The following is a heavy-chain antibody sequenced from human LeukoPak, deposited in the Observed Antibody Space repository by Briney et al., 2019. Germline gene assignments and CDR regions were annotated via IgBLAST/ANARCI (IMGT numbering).Heavy chain of an antibody. CDR3: ARAEKQQLVTGWYFQH. D-gene: IGHD6-13*01. CDR2: VYYSGST. CDR1: GGSISSGGYY. V-gene: IGHV4-31*03. Sequence: PSETLSLTCTVSGGSISSGGYYWSWIRRHPGTGLEWIGYVYYSGSTYYNPSLKSRATISLDTSENQFSLRLSSVTAADTAVYYCARAEKQQLVTGWYFQHWGQGTLLTVSS. J-gene: IGHJ1*01.